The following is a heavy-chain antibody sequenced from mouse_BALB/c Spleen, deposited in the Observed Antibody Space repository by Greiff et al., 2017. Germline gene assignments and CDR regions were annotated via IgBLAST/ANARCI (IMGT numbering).Heavy chain of an antibody. J-gene: IGHJ1*01. CDR2: ISDGGSYT. V-gene: IGHV5-4*02. CDR3: ARDGGYFDV. Sequence: EVQGVESGGGLVKPGGSLKLSCAASGFTFSDYYMYWVRQTPEKRLEWVATISDGGSYTYYPDSVKGRFTISRDNAKNNLYLQMSSLKSEDTAMYYCARDGGYFDVWGAGTTVTVSS. CDR1: GFTFSDYY.